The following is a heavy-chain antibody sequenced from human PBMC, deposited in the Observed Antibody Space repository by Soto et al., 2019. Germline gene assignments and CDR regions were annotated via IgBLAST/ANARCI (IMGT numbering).Heavy chain of an antibody. CDR1: GFTFTDYY. CDR2: ISTRGGYT. V-gene: IGHV3-11*06. CDR3: ARDRHVSGTYYGIDS. Sequence: GGSLRLSCAASGFTFTDYYMSWIRQAPEKGLEWLSYISTRGGYTKYADSVKGRFTISRDNAKNTLYLQMNSLRADDAAVYYCARDRHVSGTYYGIDSWGQGTQVTVSS. J-gene: IGHJ4*02. D-gene: IGHD1-26*01.